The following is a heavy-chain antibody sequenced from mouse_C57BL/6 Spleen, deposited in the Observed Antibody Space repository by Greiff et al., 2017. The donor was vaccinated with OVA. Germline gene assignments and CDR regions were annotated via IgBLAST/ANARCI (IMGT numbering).Heavy chain of an antibody. J-gene: IGHJ1*03. D-gene: IGHD1-1*01. Sequence: EVMLVESGGGLVQPGGSLSLSCAASGFTFTDYYMSWVRHPPGKALEWLGFIRNKANGYTTEYSASVKCRFTISRDNSQSILYLQMNALRAEDSATYYCARPYYGSSYWYFDVWGTGTTVTVSS. CDR2: IRNKANGYTT. CDR1: GFTFTDYY. V-gene: IGHV7-3*01. CDR3: ARPYYGSSYWYFDV.